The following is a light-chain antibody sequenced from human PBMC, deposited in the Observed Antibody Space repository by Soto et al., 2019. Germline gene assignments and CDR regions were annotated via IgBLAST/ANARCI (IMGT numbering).Light chain of an antibody. CDR1: DSKVGSNP. Sequence: QSALTQPPSASGTPGQRVTISCSVSDSKVGSNPVNWYQQLPGTAPKLLIYSDNERPSGVPDRFSGSKSGTSASLAISGLQSEDEADYYCAAWDDSLNGPVFGGGTKLTVL. CDR3: AAWDDSLNGPV. V-gene: IGLV1-44*01. J-gene: IGLJ3*02. CDR2: SDN.